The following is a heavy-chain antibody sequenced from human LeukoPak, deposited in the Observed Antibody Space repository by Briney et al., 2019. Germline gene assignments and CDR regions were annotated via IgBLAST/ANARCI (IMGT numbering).Heavy chain of an antibody. CDR1: GGTFSSYA. CDR3: ARDRLDYGDYETCLDV. D-gene: IGHD4-17*01. Sequence: GASVKVSCKASGGTFSSYAISWVRQAPGQGLEWMGGTIPIFGTANYAQKFQGRVTITADESTSTAYMELSSLRSEDTAVYYCARDRLDYGDYETCLDVWGKGTTVTVSS. V-gene: IGHV1-69*13. J-gene: IGHJ6*04. CDR2: TIPIFGTA.